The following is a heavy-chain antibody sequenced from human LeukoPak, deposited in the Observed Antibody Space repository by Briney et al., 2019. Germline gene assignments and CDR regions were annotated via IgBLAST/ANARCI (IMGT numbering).Heavy chain of an antibody. D-gene: IGHD1-26*01. V-gene: IGHV1-2*06. CDR3: ALSGSYAPFDY. CDR1: GYTFTAYY. J-gene: IGHJ4*02. CDR2: INPNSGGT. Sequence: GASVKVSCKASGYTFTAYYIHWVRQAPGQGLEWMGRINPNSGGTDFAQKFQGRVTMTRDTSISTAYMELSRLRSDDTAIYYCALSGSYAPFDYWGQGTLVTVSS.